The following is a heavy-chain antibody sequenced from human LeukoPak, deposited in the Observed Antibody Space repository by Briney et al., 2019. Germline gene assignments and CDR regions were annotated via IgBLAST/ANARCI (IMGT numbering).Heavy chain of an antibody. CDR3: ARLVVTANDAFDI. D-gene: IGHD2-21*02. Sequence: SETLSLTCAVYGGSFSGYYGSWIRQPPGEGLEWIGEINHSGSTNYNPTLKSRVTISVDTSKNQFSLKLSSVTAADTAVYYCARLVVTANDAFDIWGQGTMVTVSS. CDR1: GGSFSGYY. V-gene: IGHV4-34*01. CDR2: INHSGST. J-gene: IGHJ3*02.